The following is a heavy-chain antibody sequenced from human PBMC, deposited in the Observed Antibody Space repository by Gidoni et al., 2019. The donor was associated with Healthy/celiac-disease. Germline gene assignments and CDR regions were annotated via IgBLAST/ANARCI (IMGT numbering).Heavy chain of an antibody. J-gene: IGHJ6*02. Sequence: QVQLVESGGGVVQPGRYLRLSCAASGFTFSSYGMPWVSQAPGMGLEWVAVICSDGSTTYYADSVQGRFTISRDNSKNPLYLQMNSLRAEDTAVYYCARDQGMVFGVVIIGYYYYGMDVWGQGTTVTVSS. CDR1: GFTFSSYG. CDR3: ARDQGMVFGVVIIGYYYYGMDV. CDR2: ICSDGSTT. D-gene: IGHD3-3*01. V-gene: IGHV3-33*01.